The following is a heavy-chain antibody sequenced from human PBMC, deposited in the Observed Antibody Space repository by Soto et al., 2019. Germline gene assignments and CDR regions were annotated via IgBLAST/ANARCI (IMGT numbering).Heavy chain of an antibody. CDR3: ANSGSYPTYFDY. D-gene: IGHD1-26*01. CDR2: ISWNSGTI. CDR1: GLTFDDYA. V-gene: IGHV3-9*01. J-gene: IGHJ4*02. Sequence: EVQLVESGGGLVQPGRSLRLSCAASGLTFDDYAMHWVRQAPGKGLEWVSGISWNSGTIGYADSVKGRFTISRDNAKNSLYLQMNSLRADDTALYYCANSGSYPTYFDYWGPGTLVTVSS.